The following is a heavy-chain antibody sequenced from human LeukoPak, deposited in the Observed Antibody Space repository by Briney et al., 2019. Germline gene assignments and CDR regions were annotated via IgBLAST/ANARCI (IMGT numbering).Heavy chain of an antibody. D-gene: IGHD6-13*01. CDR1: GGSFSGYY. CDR2: INHSGST. J-gene: IGHJ4*02. V-gene: IGHV4-34*01. Sequence: SETLSLTCAVYGGSFSGYYWSWIRQPPGKGLEWIGEINHSGSTNYNPSLKSRVTISVDTSKKQFSLKLSSVTAADTAVYYCARGAAVVDYWGQGTLVTVSS. CDR3: ARGAAVVDY.